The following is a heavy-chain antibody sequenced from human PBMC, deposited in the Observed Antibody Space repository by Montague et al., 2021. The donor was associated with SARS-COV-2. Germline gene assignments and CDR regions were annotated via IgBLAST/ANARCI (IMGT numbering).Heavy chain of an antibody. D-gene: IGHD3-10*01. CDR2: IKPNGTST. J-gene: IGHJ4*02. CDR1: GFTFRSYW. V-gene: IGHV3-74*01. CDR3: VRTIWFGDSDYYFDS. Sequence: SLRLSCAASGFTFRSYWMHWVRQVPGRGPVWVSRIKPNGTSTHYVASVKGRFIISRDNARNTLSLQMTNMRADDTAIYYCVRTIWFGDSDYYFDSWGQGTLVTVSS.